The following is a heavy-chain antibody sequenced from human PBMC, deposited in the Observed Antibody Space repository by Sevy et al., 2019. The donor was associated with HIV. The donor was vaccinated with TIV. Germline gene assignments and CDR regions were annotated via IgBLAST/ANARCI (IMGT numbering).Heavy chain of an antibody. CDR3: AREGGDGYNYAY. V-gene: IGHV3-21*01. CDR2: ISSSSSYI. D-gene: IGHD5-12*01. J-gene: IGHJ4*02. Sequence: GGSLRLSCAASGFTFSSYSMNWVRQAPGKGLEWVSSISSSSSYIYYAHSVKGRFTISRDNAKNSLYLQMNSLRAEDTAVYYCAREGGDGYNYAYWGQGTLVTVSS. CDR1: GFTFSSYS.